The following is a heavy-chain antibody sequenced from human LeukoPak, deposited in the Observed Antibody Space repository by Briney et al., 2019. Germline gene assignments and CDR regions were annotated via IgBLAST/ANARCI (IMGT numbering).Heavy chain of an antibody. J-gene: IGHJ4*02. CDR3: TTGSYDFWNDY. D-gene: IGHD3-3*01. CDR1: GFTFSNAW. CDR2: IKSKTDGGTT. V-gene: IGHV3-15*01. Sequence: GGSLSLSCAASGFTFSNAWMSSVRQGPGKGVEWGVRIKSKTDGGTTDYPARVKVTFTISRDDSKNTLYLQMNSLKTEDTAVYYCTTGSYDFWNDYWGQGTLVTVSS.